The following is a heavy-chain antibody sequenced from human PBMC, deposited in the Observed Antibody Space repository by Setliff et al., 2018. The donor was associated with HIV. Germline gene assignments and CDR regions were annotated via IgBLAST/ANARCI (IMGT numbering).Heavy chain of an antibody. D-gene: IGHD6-19*01. V-gene: IGHV4-61*09. J-gene: IGHJ4*02. Sequence: KPSETLSLTCSVSGGSVNSGNYHWAWIRQPAGKGLEWIGHIYTSGSPHYKSSLTSRLTISLDTSRNQFSLKLTSVTAADSATYYCARWVYNSAWSLDYWGQGTLVTVS. CDR1: GGSVNSGNYH. CDR2: IYTSGSP. CDR3: ARWVYNSAWSLDY.